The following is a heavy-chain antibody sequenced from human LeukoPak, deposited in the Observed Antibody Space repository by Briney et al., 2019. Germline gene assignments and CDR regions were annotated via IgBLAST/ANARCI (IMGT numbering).Heavy chain of an antibody. V-gene: IGHV1-69*05. CDR2: IIPIFGTA. D-gene: IGHD2-2*01. CDR1: GGTFSSYA. J-gene: IGHJ5*02. Sequence: SVKVSCKASGGTFSSYAISWVRQAPGQGLEWMGGIIPIFGTANYAQKFQGRVTITTDESTSTAYMELSSLRSEDTAVYYCARGDCSSTSCYGSWFDPWGQGTLVTVSS. CDR3: ARGDCSSTSCYGSWFDP.